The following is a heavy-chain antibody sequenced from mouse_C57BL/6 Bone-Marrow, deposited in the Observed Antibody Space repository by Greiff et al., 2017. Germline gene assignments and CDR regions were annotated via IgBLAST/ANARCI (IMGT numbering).Heavy chain of an antibody. CDR3: ASQEAYYYGTPAWFAY. CDR1: GYTFTSYG. CDR2: IYPRSGNT. J-gene: IGHJ3*01. Sequence: QVQLQQSGAELARPGASVKLSCKASGYTFTSYGISWVKQRTGQGLEWIGEIYPRSGNTYYNEKFKGKATLTADKSSSPAYMALRSLTSEDSAVYFCASQEAYYYGTPAWFAYWGQGTLVTVSA. V-gene: IGHV1-81*01. D-gene: IGHD1-1*01.